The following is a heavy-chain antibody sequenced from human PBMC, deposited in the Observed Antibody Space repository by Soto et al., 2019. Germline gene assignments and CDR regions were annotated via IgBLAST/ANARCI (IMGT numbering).Heavy chain of an antibody. Sequence: EVQVLESGGGLVQPGGSLRLSCAASRFTFSSYAMSWVRQAPGKGLEWVSAISGSGGSTYYADSVKGRFTISRDNSNHTLYLHINSLRAEDTAIYYCAKDSSLLWFGKSRGAFDSWGQGTLVTVPS. CDR3: AKDSSLLWFGKSRGAFDS. J-gene: IGHJ4*02. V-gene: IGHV3-23*01. D-gene: IGHD3-10*01. CDR2: ISGSGGST. CDR1: RFTFSSYA.